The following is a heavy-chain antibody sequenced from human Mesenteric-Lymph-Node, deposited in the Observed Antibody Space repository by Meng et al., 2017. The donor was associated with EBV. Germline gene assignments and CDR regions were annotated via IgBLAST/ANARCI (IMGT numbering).Heavy chain of an antibody. J-gene: IGHJ4*02. CDR3: ARGASFFDY. CDR1: GCTFSSYD. CDR2: VRSSNTYI. D-gene: IGHD3-10*01. V-gene: IGHV3-21*01. Sequence: EVQLVDSGGGLVKAGGSVRLSCAASGCTFSSYDMNWLRQAPGKGLEWVSSVRSSNTYIYYADSVKGRFTISRDNAKNSVYLQMNSLRDEDTAVYYCARGASFFDYWGQGTLVTVSS.